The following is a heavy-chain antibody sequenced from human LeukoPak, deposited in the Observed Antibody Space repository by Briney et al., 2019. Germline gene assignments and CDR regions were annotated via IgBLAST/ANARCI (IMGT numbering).Heavy chain of an antibody. Sequence: ASVKVSCKASGYTFTSYYMHWVRQAPGQGLEWMGMINPSGGSTSYAQKFQGRVTMTRDTSTSTVYMELSSLRSEDTAVYYCARVKGTSSSWYRGAFVIWGQGTMVTVSS. CDR2: INPSGGST. D-gene: IGHD6-13*01. V-gene: IGHV1-46*03. CDR3: ARVKGTSSSWYRGAFVI. J-gene: IGHJ3*02. CDR1: GYTFTSYY.